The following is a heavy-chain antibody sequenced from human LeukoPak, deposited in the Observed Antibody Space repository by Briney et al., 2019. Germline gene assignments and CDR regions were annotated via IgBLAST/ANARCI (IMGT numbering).Heavy chain of an antibody. V-gene: IGHV3-23*01. CDR1: GFTFSSYA. CDR3: ASSTRAVAGNFDY. J-gene: IGHJ4*02. D-gene: IGHD6-19*01. CDR2: ISGSGGST. Sequence: GGSLRLSCAASGFTFSSYAMSWVRQAPGKGLEWVSAISGSGGSTYYADSVNGRFTISRDNSKNTLYLQMNSLRAEDTAVYYCASSTRAVAGNFDYWGQGTLVTVSS.